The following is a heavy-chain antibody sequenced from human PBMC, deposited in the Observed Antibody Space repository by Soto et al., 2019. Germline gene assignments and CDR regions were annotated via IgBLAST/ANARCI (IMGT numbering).Heavy chain of an antibody. CDR3: ARNWNLALVPAAYFDS. CDR1: NFSVLTSIYY. D-gene: IGHD2-2*01. Sequence: PSETLSLTCTVSNFSVLTSIYYWAWIRQPPGKGLEWVGTVYYTGTTYYNPSLQSRVTISIDTSKNRFSLNLNSVTAADTAVYYCARNWNLALVPAAYFDSWGRGTLVTVPQ. CDR2: VYYTGTT. V-gene: IGHV4-39*01. J-gene: IGHJ4*02.